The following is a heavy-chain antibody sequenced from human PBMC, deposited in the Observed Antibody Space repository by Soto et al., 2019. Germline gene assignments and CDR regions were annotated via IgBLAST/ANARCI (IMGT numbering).Heavy chain of an antibody. Sequence: QVQLVQSGAEVKKPGASVKVSCKASGYTFTSYGISWVRQAPGQGLEWIGWISAYNGNTNYAQKLQARVTMTTDTSTSKASMELRSLRSDDTAVYYCAGWESSSGLGYSYDVMDVWGQGTTVTVSS. D-gene: IGHD6-6*01. CDR2: ISAYNGNT. CDR3: AGWESSSGLGYSYDVMDV. CDR1: GYTFTSYG. J-gene: IGHJ6*02. V-gene: IGHV1-18*01.